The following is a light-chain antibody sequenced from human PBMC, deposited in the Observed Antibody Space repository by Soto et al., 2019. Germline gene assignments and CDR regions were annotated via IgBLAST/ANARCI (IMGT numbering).Light chain of an antibody. CDR3: NSHTSSNTRV. Sequence: QSVLTQPASVSGSPGQSITISCTGTSSDVGGYNHVSWYQHHPSKAPKLMIYEVSNGPSGISNRFSGSKSGNTASLTISGLQAADEADYYCNSHTSSNTRVFGTGTKVTVL. V-gene: IGLV2-14*01. CDR2: EVS. J-gene: IGLJ1*01. CDR1: SSDVGGYNH.